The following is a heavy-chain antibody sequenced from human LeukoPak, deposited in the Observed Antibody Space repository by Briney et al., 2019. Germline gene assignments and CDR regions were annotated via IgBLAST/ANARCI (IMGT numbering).Heavy chain of an antibody. Sequence: ASVTVSCRASGYSFTGYYLHWARQAPGQGLEWMGWINPNSSATNFAPKFQGRVTLTTDTSINSVYMELNRLRSDDTALYYCARVLTDGYNNGNFQHWGQGTLVIVSS. D-gene: IGHD5-24*01. J-gene: IGHJ1*01. CDR3: ARVLTDGYNNGNFQH. V-gene: IGHV1-2*02. CDR1: GYSFTGYY. CDR2: INPNSSAT.